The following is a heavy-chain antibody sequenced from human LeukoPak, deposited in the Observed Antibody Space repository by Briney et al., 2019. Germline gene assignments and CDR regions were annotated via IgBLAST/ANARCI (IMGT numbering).Heavy chain of an antibody. CDR3: ARERRGAAAGTGAFDI. D-gene: IGHD6-13*01. J-gene: IGHJ3*02. V-gene: IGHV4-34*01. CDR2: INHSGST. Sequence: SETLSLTCAVYGGSFSGYYWSWIRQPPGKGLEWIGEINHSGSTNYNPSLQSRATISVDTSKNQFSLKLSSVTAADTAVYYCARERRGAAAGTGAFDIWGQGTMVTVSS. CDR1: GGSFSGYY.